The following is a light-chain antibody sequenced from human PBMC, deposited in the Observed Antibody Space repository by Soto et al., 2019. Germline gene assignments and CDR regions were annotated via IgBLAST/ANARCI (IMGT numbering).Light chain of an antibody. Sequence: DIQMTQSPSTLSGSVGDRVTITCRASQTISSWLAWYQQKPGKAPKLLIYKASTLKSGVPSRFSGSGSGTEFTLTISSMEPDDFAPYYWQHYKSYSDAVAQGSKADIK. V-gene: IGKV1-5*03. J-gene: IGKJ1*01. CDR2: KAS. CDR3: QHYKSYSDA. CDR1: QTISSW.